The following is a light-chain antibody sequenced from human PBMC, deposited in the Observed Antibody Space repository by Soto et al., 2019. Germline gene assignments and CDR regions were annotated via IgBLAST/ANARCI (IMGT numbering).Light chain of an antibody. CDR3: QSYDSSLSVV. J-gene: IGLJ2*01. CDR1: SSNIGAGYD. V-gene: IGLV1-40*01. Sequence: QSVLTQPPSVSGAPGQRVTISCTGSSSNIGAGYDVHWYQQLPGTAPKLLMYGNSNRPSGVPDRFSGSKSDTSASLAITKLQAEDEADYYCQSYDSSLSVVFGGGTKLTVL. CDR2: GNS.